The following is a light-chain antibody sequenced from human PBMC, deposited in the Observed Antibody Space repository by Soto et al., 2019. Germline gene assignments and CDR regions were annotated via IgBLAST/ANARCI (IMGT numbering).Light chain of an antibody. V-gene: IGLV1-47*01. CDR1: SSNIGSDY. J-gene: IGLJ1*01. CDR2: RNN. CDR3: SACDDSLSGYV. Sequence: QAVVTQPPSASGTPGQRVTISCSGSSSNIGSDYVYWYQQFPGTAPKLLIYRNNQRPSGVPARFSGSKSGTSASLAISGLRSEYESDYYCSACDDSLSGYVFGTGPQLTVL.